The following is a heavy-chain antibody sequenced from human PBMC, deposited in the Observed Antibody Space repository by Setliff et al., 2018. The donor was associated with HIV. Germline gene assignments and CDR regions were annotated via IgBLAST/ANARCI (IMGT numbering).Heavy chain of an antibody. D-gene: IGHD5-12*01. V-gene: IGHV1-69*05. J-gene: IGHJ6*02. CDR3: ASVPMEYSGYNSDSGSYYYHYCLDV. CDR1: GGTFSTHA. Sequence: SVKVSCKASGGTFSTHAINWVRQAPGQGLEWMGGIIPIFGTTHYAQKFQGRVTITTDESTNTAYMELGILRSEDTAVYYCASVPMEYSGYNSDSGSYYYHYCLDVWGQGTTVTVSS. CDR2: IIPIFGTT.